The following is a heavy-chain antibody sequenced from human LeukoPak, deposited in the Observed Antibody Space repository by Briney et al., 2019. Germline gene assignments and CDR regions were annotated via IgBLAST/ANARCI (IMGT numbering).Heavy chain of an antibody. CDR1: GDSIRNYY. CDR3: ARDRRYCNGGSCYSYDAFDI. CDR2: TYYSRTT. J-gene: IGHJ3*02. V-gene: IGHV4-59*01. Sequence: SETLSLTCTVSGDSIRNYYWTWIRQPPGKGLQWIGKTYYSRTTKYNPFLTSRATISVDTSKNQFSLKLTSVTAADTAVYYCARDRRYCNGGSCYSYDAFDIWGQGTMVTVSS. D-gene: IGHD2-15*01.